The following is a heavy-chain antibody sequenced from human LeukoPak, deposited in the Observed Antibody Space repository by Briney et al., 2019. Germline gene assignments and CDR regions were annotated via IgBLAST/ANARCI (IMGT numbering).Heavy chain of an antibody. CDR2: IYPGDSDT. Sequence: GESLKISCKGSGYSFTSYWIGWVRQMPGKGLDWMGIIYPGDSDTRYSPSFQGQVTISADKSISTAYLQWSSLKASDTAMYYCARGPIAAAGTGFDDAFDIWGQGTMVTVSS. J-gene: IGHJ3*02. V-gene: IGHV5-51*01. D-gene: IGHD6-13*01. CDR1: GYSFTSYW. CDR3: ARGPIAAAGTGFDDAFDI.